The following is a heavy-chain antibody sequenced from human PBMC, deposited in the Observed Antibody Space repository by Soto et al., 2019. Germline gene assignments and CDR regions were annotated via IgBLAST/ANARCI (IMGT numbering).Heavy chain of an antibody. CDR2: ISYDGSNK. Sequence: QVQLVESGGGVVQPGRSLRLSCAASGFTFSNYGVHWVRQAPGKGLEWVAVISYDGSNKYYADSVKGRFTISRDNSKNTLYLQMNSLRAEDTAVYYCALGDRYFGSGSPIDYWGQGTLVTVSS. CDR3: ALGDRYFGSGSPIDY. J-gene: IGHJ4*02. V-gene: IGHV3-30*03. D-gene: IGHD3-10*01. CDR1: GFTFSNYG.